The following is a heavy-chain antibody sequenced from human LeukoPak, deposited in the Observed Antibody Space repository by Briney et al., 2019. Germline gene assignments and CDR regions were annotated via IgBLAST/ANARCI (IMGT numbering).Heavy chain of an antibody. V-gene: IGHV5-51*01. J-gene: IGHJ4*02. CDR3: ARLFLPYYYDSSGYYEFDY. D-gene: IGHD3-22*01. Sequence: GESLKISCKGSGYSFTSHWIGWVRQMPGKGLEWMGIIYPGDSDTRYSPSFQGQVTISADKSISTAYLQWSSLKASDTAMYYCARLFLPYYYDSSGYYEFDYWGQGTLVTVSS. CDR1: GYSFTSHW. CDR2: IYPGDSDT.